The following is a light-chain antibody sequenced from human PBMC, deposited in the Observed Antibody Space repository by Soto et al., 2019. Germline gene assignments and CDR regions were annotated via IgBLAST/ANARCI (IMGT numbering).Light chain of an antibody. Sequence: EIVMTQSPATLSVSPGDRASLSCRASESVRSNLAWYQQKPGQAPRLLIYGASTGAADLPARFSGSGSETEFALTLSSLQSEDFAIYYCQQYSDWPLTFGGGTKVE. CDR1: ESVRSN. J-gene: IGKJ4*01. CDR3: QQYSDWPLT. V-gene: IGKV3-15*01. CDR2: GAS.